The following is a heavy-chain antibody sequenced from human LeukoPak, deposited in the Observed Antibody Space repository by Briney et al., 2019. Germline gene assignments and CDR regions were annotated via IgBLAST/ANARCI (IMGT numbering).Heavy chain of an antibody. CDR1: GGSISSYY. CDR2: INHSGST. J-gene: IGHJ5*02. Sequence: SETLSLTCTVSGGSISSYYWSWTRQPPGKGLEWIGEINHSGSTNYNPSLKSRVTISVDTSKNQFSLKLSSVTAADTAVYYCARAKLTYYDFWSGYSCWFDPWGQGTLVTVSS. CDR3: ARAKLTYYDFWSGYSCWFDP. D-gene: IGHD3-3*01. V-gene: IGHV4-34*01.